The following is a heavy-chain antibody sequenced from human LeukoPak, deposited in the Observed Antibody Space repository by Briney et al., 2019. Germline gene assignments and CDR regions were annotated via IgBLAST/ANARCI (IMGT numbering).Heavy chain of an antibody. Sequence: GGSLRLSCAASGFTFSSYGMHWVRQAPGKGLEWVAFMRFDGRDKYYADSVKGRFTISRDNSKNTLYLQMNSLRAEDTAVYYCAKDGAYSGSSYYFDYWGQGTLVTVSS. J-gene: IGHJ4*02. D-gene: IGHD5-12*01. CDR3: AKDGAYSGSSYYFDY. CDR1: GFTFSSYG. V-gene: IGHV3-30*02. CDR2: MRFDGRDK.